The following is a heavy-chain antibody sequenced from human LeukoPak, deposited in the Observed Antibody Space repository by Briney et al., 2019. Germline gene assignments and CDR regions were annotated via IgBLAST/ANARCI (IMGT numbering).Heavy chain of an antibody. CDR3: AANSAHYYYYYMDV. V-gene: IGHV1-69*05. J-gene: IGHJ6*03. Sequence: ASVKVSCKASGGTFSSYAISWVRQAPGQGLEWMGRIIPIFGTANYAQKFQGRVTITTDESTSTAYMELSSLRSEDTAAYYCAANSAHYYYYYMDVWGKGTTVTVSS. CDR2: IIPIFGTA. CDR1: GGTFSSYA. D-gene: IGHD5-24*01.